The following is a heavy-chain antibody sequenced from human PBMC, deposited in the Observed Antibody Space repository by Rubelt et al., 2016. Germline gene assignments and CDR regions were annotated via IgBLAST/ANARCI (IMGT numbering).Heavy chain of an antibody. D-gene: IGHD4-23*01. J-gene: IGHJ5*02. CDR1: GYTFTSYG. CDR2: ISAYNGNT. V-gene: IGHV1-18*01. Sequence: GESGAEVKKPGASVKVSCKASGYTFTSYGISWVRQAPGQGLEWMGWISAYNGNTNYAQKLQGRVTMTTDTSTGTAYMELRSLRSDDTAVYYCARDVPPKYGGNSGGWFDPWGQGTLVTVSS. CDR3: ARDVPPKYGGNSGGWFDP.